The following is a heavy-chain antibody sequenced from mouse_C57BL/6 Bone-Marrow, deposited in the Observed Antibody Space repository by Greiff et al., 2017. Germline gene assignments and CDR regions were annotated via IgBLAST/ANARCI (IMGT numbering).Heavy chain of an antibody. D-gene: IGHD2-3*01. CDR1: GFTFSSYG. CDR3: ARMMVAWFAY. CDR2: ISSGGSYT. Sequence: EVQLVESGGDLVKPGGSLKLSCAASGFTFSSYGMSWVRQTPDKRLVWVATISSGGSYTYYPDSVKGRFTISRDNAKNTLYLQMSSLKSEDTAMYYCARMMVAWFAYWGQGTLVTVSA. J-gene: IGHJ3*01. V-gene: IGHV5-6*01.